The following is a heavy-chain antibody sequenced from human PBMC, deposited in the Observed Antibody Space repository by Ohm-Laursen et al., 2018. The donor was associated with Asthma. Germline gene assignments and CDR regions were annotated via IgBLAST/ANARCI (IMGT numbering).Heavy chain of an antibody. CDR1: GFTFSNAW. CDR2: IKSKTDGGTT. D-gene: IGHD3-22*01. Sequence: SLRLSCAASGFTFSNAWMSWVRQAPGKGLEWVGRIKSKTDGGTTDYTAPVKGRFTISRDDSKNTLYLQMNSLRAEDTAVYYCAKGSNYYDSSGYYYFDYWGQGTLVTVSS. V-gene: IGHV3-15*01. J-gene: IGHJ4*02. CDR3: AKGSNYYDSSGYYYFDY.